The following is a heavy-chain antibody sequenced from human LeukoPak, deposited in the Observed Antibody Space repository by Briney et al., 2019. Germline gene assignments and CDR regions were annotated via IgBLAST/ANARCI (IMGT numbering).Heavy chain of an antibody. J-gene: IGHJ4*02. CDR3: ATDYYDSSGYMFH. D-gene: IGHD3-22*01. V-gene: IGHV4-39*01. Sequence: PSETLSLTCTVSGGSISSSSYYWGWIRQPPGKGLEWIGSIYYSGSTYYNPSLKSRVTISVDTSKNQFSLKLSSVTAADTAVYYCATDYYDSSGYMFHWGQGTLVTASS. CDR1: GGSISSSSYY. CDR2: IYYSGST.